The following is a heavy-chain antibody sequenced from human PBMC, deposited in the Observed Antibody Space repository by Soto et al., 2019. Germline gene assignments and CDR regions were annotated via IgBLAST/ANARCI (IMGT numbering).Heavy chain of an antibody. CDR3: ARTVYGYSSGFYFDL. V-gene: IGHV3-74*01. CDR2: MNMDGNRI. D-gene: IGHD5-18*01. CDR1: GFTFSSYW. Sequence: GGSLRLSCAASGFTFSSYWMHWVRQAPGKGLEWVSRMNMDGNRISYVDSVKGRCTISRDNAKNTFYMEMNSARVEDTAVYYCARTVYGYSSGFYFDLWGQGTLVTVSS. J-gene: IGHJ4*02.